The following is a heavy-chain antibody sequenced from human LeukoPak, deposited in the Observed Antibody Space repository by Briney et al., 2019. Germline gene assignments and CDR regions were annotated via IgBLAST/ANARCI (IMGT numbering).Heavy chain of an antibody. CDR1: GYTFTSYG. V-gene: IGHV1-18*01. Sequence: ASVKVSCTASGYTFTSYGISWVRQAPGQGLEWMGWISAYNGNTNYAQKLQGRVTMTTDTSTSTAYMELRSLRSDDTAVYYCAKDPGPGLYEAYYYYGMDVWGQGTTVTVSS. CDR2: ISAYNGNT. CDR3: AKDPGPGLYEAYYYYGMDV. J-gene: IGHJ6*02. D-gene: IGHD2-2*02.